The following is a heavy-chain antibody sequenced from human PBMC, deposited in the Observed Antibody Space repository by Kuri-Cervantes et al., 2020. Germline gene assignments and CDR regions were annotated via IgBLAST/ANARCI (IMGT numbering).Heavy chain of an antibody. CDR1: GFSLSNARMG. J-gene: IGHJ6*03. CDR3: AREYGCSSGVCFGDYYYYYMDV. D-gene: IGHD2-8*01. Sequence: SGPTLVKPTETLTLTCTFSGFSLSNARMGVSWIRQPPGKALEWLGRIYTSVNTNYSPSNYTNTNYNPSLKSRVTISIDKSENHFSLKLSSVTAADTAVYYCAREYGCSSGVCFGDYYYYYMDVWGKGTTVTVSS. V-gene: IGHV4/OR15-8*02. CDR2: IYTSVNT.